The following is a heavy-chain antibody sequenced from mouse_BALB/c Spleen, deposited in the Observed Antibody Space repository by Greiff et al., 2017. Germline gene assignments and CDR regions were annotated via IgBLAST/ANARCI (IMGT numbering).Heavy chain of an antibody. CDR3: ARDPDSSGYYFDY. V-gene: IGHV5-9-4*01. J-gene: IGHJ2*01. CDR2: ISSGGSYT. CDR1: GFTFSSYA. Sequence: EVQLVESGGGLVKPGGSLKLSCAASGFTFSSYAMSWVRQSPEKRLEWVAEISSGGSYTYYPDTVTGRFTISRDNAKNTLYLEMSSLRSEDTAMYYCARDPDSSGYYFDYWGQGTTLTVSS. D-gene: IGHD3-2*01.